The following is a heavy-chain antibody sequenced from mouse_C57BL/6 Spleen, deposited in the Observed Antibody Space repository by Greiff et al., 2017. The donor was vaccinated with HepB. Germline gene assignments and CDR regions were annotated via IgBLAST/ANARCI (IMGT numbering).Heavy chain of an antibody. D-gene: IGHD2-1*01. CDR2: IYPGSGST. CDR1: GYTFTSYW. V-gene: IGHV1-55*01. J-gene: IGHJ2*01. Sequence: VHLVESGAELVKPGASVKMSCKASGYTFTSYWITWVKQRPGQGLEWIGDIYPGSGSTNYTEKFKSKATLTVDKSSSTAYMQLSSLTSEDSAVYYCARGGNYYFDYWGQGITLTVSS. CDR3: ARGGNYYFDY.